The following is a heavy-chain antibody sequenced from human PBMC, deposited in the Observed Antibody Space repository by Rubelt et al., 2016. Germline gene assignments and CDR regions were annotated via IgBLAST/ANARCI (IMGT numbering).Heavy chain of an antibody. J-gene: IGHJ4*02. Sequence: VQLVQSGAEVKKPGASVKVSCKASAYTFTNYFMHWVRQAPGQGLEWMAIINPNTGTTSYAQKFQGRVTMTRDTSTRTVYMDRSSRKYEDTAVYFCARGSGSSLPDYWGQGTLVTVSS. V-gene: IGHV1-46*01. D-gene: IGHD6-13*01. CDR1: AYTFTNYF. CDR3: ARGSGSSLPDY. CDR2: INPNTGTT.